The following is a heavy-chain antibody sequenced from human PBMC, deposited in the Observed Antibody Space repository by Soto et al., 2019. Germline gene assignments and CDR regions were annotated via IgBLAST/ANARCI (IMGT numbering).Heavy chain of an antibody. CDR2: IRFDGSET. J-gene: IGHJ4*02. Sequence: GSLRLSCAASGFTFSTFWMNWVRQAPGEGLEWVANIRFDGSETYYAESMKGRFTISRDNAKDSVYLQISRLRAEDTALYFCVRGCIRAACPLYFDNWGQGAQVTVSS. CDR1: GFTFSTFW. V-gene: IGHV3-7*01. CDR3: VRGCIRAACPLYFDN. D-gene: IGHD3-3*02.